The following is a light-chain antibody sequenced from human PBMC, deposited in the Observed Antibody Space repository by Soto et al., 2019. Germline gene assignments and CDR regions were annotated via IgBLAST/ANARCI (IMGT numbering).Light chain of an antibody. J-gene: IGLJ1*01. CDR3: SSYRASSAGV. Sequence: QSALTQPASVSGSPGQSITISCTGTSSDVGYYDFVSWYQHHPGKAPKLIIYEVSNRPSGVSNRFSGSKSGNTASLTISSLQAEDDADYYCSSYRASSAGVFGTGTQLTVL. CDR2: EVS. CDR1: SSDVGYYDF. V-gene: IGLV2-14*01.